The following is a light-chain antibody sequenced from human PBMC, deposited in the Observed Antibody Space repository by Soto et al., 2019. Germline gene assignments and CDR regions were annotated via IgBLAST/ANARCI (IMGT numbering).Light chain of an antibody. J-gene: IGKJ1*01. Sequence: DIVMTQSPDMLSVSPGERATLSCMVSQSISSNLAWYQQKPGQAPRLLIYDTSTRATSIPARFSGSGSGTEFTLTISGLQSEDFAVYYCLHYNKRPRWTFGQGTKVDIK. V-gene: IGKV3-15*01. CDR1: QSISSN. CDR3: LHYNKRPRWT. CDR2: DTS.